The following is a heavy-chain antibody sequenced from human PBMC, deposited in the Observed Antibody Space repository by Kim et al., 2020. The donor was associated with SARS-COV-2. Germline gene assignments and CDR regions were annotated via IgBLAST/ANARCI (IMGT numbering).Heavy chain of an antibody. CDR2: INPNSGGT. J-gene: IGHJ4*02. CDR3: ARDGVFSSGDYGAGD. V-gene: IGHV1-2*06. Sequence: ASVKVSCKASGYTFTGYYMHWVRQAPGQGLEWMGRINPNSGGTNYAQKFQGRVTMTRDTSISTAYMELSRLRSDDTAVYYCARDGVFSSGDYGAGDWGQGTLVTVSS. CDR1: GYTFTGYY. D-gene: IGHD4-17*01.